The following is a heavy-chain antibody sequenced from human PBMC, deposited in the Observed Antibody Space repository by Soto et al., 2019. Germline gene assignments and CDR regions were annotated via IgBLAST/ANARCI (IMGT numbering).Heavy chain of an antibody. J-gene: IGHJ6*02. CDR2: IYYSGST. CDR1: GGSISSGGYY. D-gene: IGHD3-3*01. CDR3: ARDQPEGAYYDFWSGPANYYYYGMDV. V-gene: IGHV4-31*03. Sequence: SETLSLTCTVSGGSISSGGYYWSWIRQHPGKGLEWIGYIYYSGSTYYNPSLKSRVTISVDTSKNQFSLKLSSVTAADTAVHYCARDQPEGAYYDFWSGPANYYYYGMDVWGQGTTVTVSS.